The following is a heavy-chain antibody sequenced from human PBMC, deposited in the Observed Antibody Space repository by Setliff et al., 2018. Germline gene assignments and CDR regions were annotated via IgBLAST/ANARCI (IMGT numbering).Heavy chain of an antibody. CDR1: AGSIGTDY. D-gene: IGHD3-3*01. J-gene: IGHJ4*02. CDR3: ARLFTIFGVAKKPLDY. CDR2: LNDSGTT. V-gene: IGHV4-4*07. Sequence: SETLSLTCTVSAGSIGTDYWSWVRQPAGKGLEWIGRLNDSGTTKYNSPFETRVTMSVDTAENQFFLELRSVTAADTAVYYCARLFTIFGVAKKPLDYWGQGAQVTVSS.